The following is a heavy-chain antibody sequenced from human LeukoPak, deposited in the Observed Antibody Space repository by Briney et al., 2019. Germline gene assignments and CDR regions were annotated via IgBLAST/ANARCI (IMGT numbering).Heavy chain of an antibody. Sequence: ASETLSLTCAVYVGSFSGYYWSWIRQPPGKGLEWIGEINHSGSTNYNPSLKSRVTISVDTAKNQFSLKLSSVTAADTAVYYCARGPYDSSGYYPDYWGQGTLVTVSS. CDR1: VGSFSGYY. CDR3: ARGPYDSSGYYPDY. D-gene: IGHD3-22*01. J-gene: IGHJ4*02. V-gene: IGHV4-34*01. CDR2: INHSGST.